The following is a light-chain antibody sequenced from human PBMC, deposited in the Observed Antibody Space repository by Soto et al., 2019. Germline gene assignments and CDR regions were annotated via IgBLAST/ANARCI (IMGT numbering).Light chain of an antibody. CDR1: RRRDSGQ. CDR3: QQYGSSPPS. CDR2: DAF. V-gene: IGKV3-20*01. J-gene: IGKJ5*01. Sequence: EINFTLSPGPLSSPAGEISTLSCSASRRRDSGQLPWYQPRVGRAPRLLMHDAFMRGAGIADGFSGSGSGTDFTLAIGRLEPEDFAVYYCQQYGSSPPSFGQGTRLEN.